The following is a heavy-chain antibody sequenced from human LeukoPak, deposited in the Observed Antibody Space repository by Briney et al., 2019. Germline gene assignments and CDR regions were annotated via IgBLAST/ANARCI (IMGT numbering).Heavy chain of an antibody. D-gene: IGHD3-10*01. CDR1: GYTFTSYA. Sequence: GASVKVSCKASGYTFTSYAMNWVRQAPGQGLEWTGWINTNTGNPTYAQGFTGRFVFSLDTSVSTAYLQISSLKAEDTAVYYCARDRVLWHNPNWFDPWGQGTLVTVSS. J-gene: IGHJ5*02. V-gene: IGHV7-4-1*02. CDR3: ARDRVLWHNPNWFDP. CDR2: INTNTGNP.